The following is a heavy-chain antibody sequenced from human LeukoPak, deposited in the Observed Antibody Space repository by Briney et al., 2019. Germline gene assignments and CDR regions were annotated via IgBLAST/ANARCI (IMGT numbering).Heavy chain of an antibody. CDR1: GFTFSSYS. CDR2: INHSGST. CDR3: ARAPYDY. V-gene: IGHV4-34*01. J-gene: IGHJ4*02. Sequence: GSLRFSCAASGFTFSSYSMNWVRQAPGKGLEWIGEINHSGSTNYNPSLKSRVTISVDTSKNQFSLKLSSVTAADTAVYYCARAPYDYWGQGTLVTVSS.